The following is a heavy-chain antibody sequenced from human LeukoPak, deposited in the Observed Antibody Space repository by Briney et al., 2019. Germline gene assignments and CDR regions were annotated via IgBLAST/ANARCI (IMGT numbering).Heavy chain of an antibody. V-gene: IGHV4-39*01. CDR1: GGSISRSGYY. CDR2: IYYSGST. CDR3: ARHEYSGSYYGLSWFDP. D-gene: IGHD1-26*01. Sequence: PSETLSLTCTVSGGSISRSGYYWGWPRQPPGKGLEWIARIYYSGSTYYNPSLKSRVTISVDTSKNQLSLKLSSLTAADTAVYYCARHEYSGSYYGLSWFDPMGPGNPGHRLL. J-gene: IGHJ5*02.